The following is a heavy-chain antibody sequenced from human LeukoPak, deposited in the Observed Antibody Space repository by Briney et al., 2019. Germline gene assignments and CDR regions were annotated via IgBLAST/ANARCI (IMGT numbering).Heavy chain of an antibody. Sequence: SATLSLTCTVSGGSISSYYWSWIRQPPGKGLEWIGYIYYSGSTNYNPSLKSRVTISVDTSKNQFSLKLSSVTAADTAVYYCARELGSGWYSNWFDPWAREPWSPSPQ. D-gene: IGHD6-19*01. J-gene: IGHJ5*02. CDR3: ARELGSGWYSNWFDP. V-gene: IGHV4-59*01. CDR2: IYYSGST. CDR1: GGSISSYY.